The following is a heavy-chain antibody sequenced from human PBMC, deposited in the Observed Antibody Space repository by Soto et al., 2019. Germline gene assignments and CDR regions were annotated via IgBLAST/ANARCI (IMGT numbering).Heavy chain of an antibody. CDR2: ISSDGSNK. V-gene: IGHV3-30*18. D-gene: IGHD2-21*01. Sequence: QVQLVESGGGVVQPGRSLSLSCAASGFTFSTYGMHWVRQAPDKGLEWVAVISSDGSNKHYADSVKGRFTISRDNSKNTLHLQMNSLRPEDTAVYYCAKDGIAYCTYFGSWGQGTLVTVSS. CDR3: AKDGIAYCTYFGS. J-gene: IGHJ4*02. CDR1: GFTFSTYG.